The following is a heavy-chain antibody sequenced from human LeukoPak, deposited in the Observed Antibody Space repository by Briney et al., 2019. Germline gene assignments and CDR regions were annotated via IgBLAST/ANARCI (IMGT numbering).Heavy chain of an antibody. CDR2: ISGRADST. V-gene: IGHV3-23*01. Sequence: GGSLRLSCAASGFTFSSYAMSWVRQAPGKGLEWVSVISGRADSTYYADSVKGRFTISRDNSKNTLYLQLDSLRAEDTAVYYCAKVAGGDIVATTHDYWGQGTLVTVSS. CDR3: AKVAGGDIVATTHDY. J-gene: IGHJ4*02. CDR1: GFTFSSYA. D-gene: IGHD5-12*01.